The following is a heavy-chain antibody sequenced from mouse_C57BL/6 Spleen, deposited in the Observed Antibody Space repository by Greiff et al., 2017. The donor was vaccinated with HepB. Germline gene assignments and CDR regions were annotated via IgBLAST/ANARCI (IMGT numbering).Heavy chain of an antibody. CDR3: ARYDYDSFDY. D-gene: IGHD2-4*01. Sequence: VKLQESGPELVKPGASVKISCKASGYSFTSYYIHWVKQRPGQGLEWIGWIYPGSGNTKYNEKFKGKATLTADTSSSTAYMQLSSLTSEDSAVYYCARYDYDSFDYWGQGTTLTVSS. CDR1: GYSFTSYY. CDR2: IYPGSGNT. V-gene: IGHV1-66*01. J-gene: IGHJ2*01.